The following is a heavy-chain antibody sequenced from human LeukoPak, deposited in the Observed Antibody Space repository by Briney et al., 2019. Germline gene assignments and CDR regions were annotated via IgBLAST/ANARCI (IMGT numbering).Heavy chain of an antibody. Sequence: GGSLRLSCAASGFTFSSYGMSWVRQAPGKGLEWVSGISGSGGSTYYADSVKGRFTISRDNSKNTLYLQMNSLRAEDTAVYYCAKGYCSSTSCYVISLFDYWGQGTLVTVSS. CDR1: GFTFSSYG. D-gene: IGHD2-2*01. CDR3: AKGYCSSTSCYVISLFDY. J-gene: IGHJ4*02. CDR2: ISGSGGST. V-gene: IGHV3-23*01.